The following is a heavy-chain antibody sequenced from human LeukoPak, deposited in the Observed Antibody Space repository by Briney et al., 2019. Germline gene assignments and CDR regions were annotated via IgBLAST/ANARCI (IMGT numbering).Heavy chain of an antibody. CDR3: AKGQVGATWYLDY. CDR1: GFTFSSYV. D-gene: IGHD1-26*01. CDR2: ISSNT. V-gene: IGHV3-23*01. Sequence: PGGSLRLSCAASGFTFSSYVMTWVRQAPWKGLEWVSAISSNTHYADSVKGRFTISRDNSKNTLYLQMNSLRAEDTAVYYCAKGQVGATWYLDYWGQGTLVTVSS. J-gene: IGHJ4*02.